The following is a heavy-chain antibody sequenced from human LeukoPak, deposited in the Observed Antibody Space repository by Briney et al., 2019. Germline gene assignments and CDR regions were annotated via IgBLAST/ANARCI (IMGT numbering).Heavy chain of an antibody. D-gene: IGHD3-10*01. Sequence: PGGSLRLSCAASGFTFSSYAMHWVRQAPGKGLEWVAVISYDGSNKYYADSVKGRFTISRDNSKNTLYLQMNSLRAEDTAVYYCATYYYGSGSYYNFDYWGQGTLVTVSS. CDR1: GFTFSSYA. J-gene: IGHJ4*02. CDR2: ISYDGSNK. CDR3: ATYYYGSGSYYNFDY. V-gene: IGHV3-30-3*01.